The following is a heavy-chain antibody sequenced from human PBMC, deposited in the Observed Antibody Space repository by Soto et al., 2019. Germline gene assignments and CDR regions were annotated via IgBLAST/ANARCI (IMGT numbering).Heavy chain of an antibody. D-gene: IGHD3-16*01. Sequence: QVQLVQSGAEVKKPGSSVKVSCKASGGTFSSYAISWVRQAPGQGLEWMGGIIPIFGTANYAQKFQGRVTITAGESTSTAFMGVRRLRSGDTAVYYLARPKTSVVTENGGGFGHWGQGTLVTVSS. V-gene: IGHV1-69*01. J-gene: IGHJ4*02. CDR3: ARPKTSVVTENGGGFGH. CDR2: IIPIFGTA. CDR1: GGTFSSYA.